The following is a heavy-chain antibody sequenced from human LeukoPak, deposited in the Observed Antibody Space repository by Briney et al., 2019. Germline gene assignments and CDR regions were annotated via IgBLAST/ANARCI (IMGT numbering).Heavy chain of an antibody. J-gene: IGHJ4*02. CDR3: ARAWYDSSGYYYGSLDY. CDR1: GFTVSSNY. D-gene: IGHD3-22*01. Sequence: GGSLRLSCAASGFTVSSNYMSWVRQAPGKGLEWVSVIYSGGSTYYADSVKGRFTISRDNSKNTLYLQMNSLRAEDTAVYYCARAWYDSSGYYYGSLDYWGQGTLVTVSS. CDR2: IYSGGST. V-gene: IGHV3-53*01.